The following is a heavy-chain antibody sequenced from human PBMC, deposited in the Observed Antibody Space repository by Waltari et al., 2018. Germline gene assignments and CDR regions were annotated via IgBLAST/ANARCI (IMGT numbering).Heavy chain of an antibody. Sequence: QVQLQESGPGLVKPSETLSLTCAVSGYSIRSGYYWGWIRQPPGKGLEWIGSIYHSGSTYYNPSHKSRVTISVDTSKNQFSLKLSSVTAADTAVYYCAREVAGRDLDYWGQGTLVTVSS. CDR2: IYHSGST. D-gene: IGHD6-19*01. CDR1: GYSIRSGYY. V-gene: IGHV4-38-2*02. J-gene: IGHJ4*02. CDR3: AREVAGRDLDY.